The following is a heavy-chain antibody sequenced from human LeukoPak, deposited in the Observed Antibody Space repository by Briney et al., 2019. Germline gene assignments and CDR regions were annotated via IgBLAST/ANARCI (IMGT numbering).Heavy chain of an antibody. CDR1: GGSITSYY. D-gene: IGHD6-13*01. CDR2: MYYSGST. Sequence: PSETLSLTCTVSGGSITSYYWSWIRQPPGKGLEWIGYMYYSGSTNYNPSLKSRVSISIDTSKTQFSLKLSSVTAADTAVYYCAAGTSWFDPWGQGTLVTVSS. J-gene: IGHJ5*02. CDR3: AAGTSWFDP. V-gene: IGHV4-59*01.